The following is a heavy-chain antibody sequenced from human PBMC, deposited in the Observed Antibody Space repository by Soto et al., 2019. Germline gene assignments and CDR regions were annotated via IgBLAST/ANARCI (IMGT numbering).Heavy chain of an antibody. CDR3: SANDHDDHTTFDQ. CDR2: IRKKANNYAT. Sequence: GGSLRLSCAVSGLTFSGSAMHWVRQASGKGLEWIGHIRKKANNYATAYAASVKGRFTISRDDSMNTAYLQMNSLKTEDTAIYYCSANDHDDHTTFDQWGQGTLVTVSS. CDR1: GLTFSGSA. V-gene: IGHV3-73*01. D-gene: IGHD2-2*01. J-gene: IGHJ4*02.